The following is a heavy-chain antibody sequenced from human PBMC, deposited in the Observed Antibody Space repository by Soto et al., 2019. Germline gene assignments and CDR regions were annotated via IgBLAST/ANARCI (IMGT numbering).Heavy chain of an antibody. Sequence: EVPLLDSGGGLAQPGGSLRLSCAASGFTFTNYVMDWVRQAPGKGLEWVSVISASGGTTYYADSVKGRFTISRDNSKNKLYLEMNSLRAEDTAVYYCAKESRGSFDLWGQGTMVSVSS. CDR2: ISASGGTT. J-gene: IGHJ3*01. CDR3: AKESRGSFDL. CDR1: GFTFTNYV. V-gene: IGHV3-23*01. D-gene: IGHD5-12*01.